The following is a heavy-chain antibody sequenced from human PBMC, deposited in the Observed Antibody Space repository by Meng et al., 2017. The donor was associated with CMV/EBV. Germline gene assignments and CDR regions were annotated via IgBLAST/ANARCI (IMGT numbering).Heavy chain of an antibody. D-gene: IGHD5-18*01. Sequence: GGSLRLSCKGSGYSFTSYWIGWVRQMPGKGLEWMGIIYPGDSDTRYSPSFQGQVTISADKSISTAYLQWGSLKASDTAMYYCARRGGTAIRSYYYYYGMDVWGQGTTVTVSS. CDR1: GYSFTSYW. J-gene: IGHJ6*02. V-gene: IGHV5-51*01. CDR3: ARRGGTAIRSYYYYYGMDV. CDR2: IYPGDSDT.